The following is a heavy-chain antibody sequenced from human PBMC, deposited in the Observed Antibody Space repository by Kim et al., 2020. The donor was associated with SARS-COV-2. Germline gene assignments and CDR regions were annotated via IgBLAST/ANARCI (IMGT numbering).Heavy chain of an antibody. Sequence: ASVKVSCKCSGYSFTNHAINWVRQAPGQGLEWMGWIDTSTGTPTYAQGFTGRFVFSLDTSVTTAYLQITSLKTEDTALYFCARDHCTNTSCFDPWGQGTL. J-gene: IGHJ5*02. V-gene: IGHV7-4-1*02. CDR3: ARDHCTNTSCFDP. CDR1: GYSFTNHA. CDR2: IDTSTGTP. D-gene: IGHD2-8*01.